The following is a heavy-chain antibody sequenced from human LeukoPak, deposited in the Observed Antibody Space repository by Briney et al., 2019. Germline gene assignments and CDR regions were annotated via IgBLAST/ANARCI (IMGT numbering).Heavy chain of an antibody. D-gene: IGHD2-15*01. V-gene: IGHV4-59*01. J-gene: IGHJ6*03. CDR1: GGSISSYY. CDR3: ARVECSGGSCYPIYYYYYMDV. Sequence: SETLSLTCTVSGGSISSYYWSWLRQPPGKGLEWIGYIYYSGSTNYNPSLKSRVTISVDTSKNQFSLKLTSVTAADTAVYYCARVECSGGSCYPIYYYYYMDVWGKGTTATVSS. CDR2: IYYSGST.